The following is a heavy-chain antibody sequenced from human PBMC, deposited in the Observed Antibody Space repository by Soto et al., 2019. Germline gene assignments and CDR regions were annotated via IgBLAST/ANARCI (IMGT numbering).Heavy chain of an antibody. CDR1: GGSISSGDYY. CDR3: ARDYYDFWSGNYGMDV. CDR2: IYYSGST. J-gene: IGHJ6*02. D-gene: IGHD3-3*01. V-gene: IGHV4-30-4*01. Sequence: SETLSLTCTVSGGSISSGDYYWSWIRQPPGKGLEWIGYIYYSGSTDYNPSLKSRVTISVDTSKNQFSLKLSSVTAADTAVYYCARDYYDFWSGNYGMDVWGQGTTVTVSS.